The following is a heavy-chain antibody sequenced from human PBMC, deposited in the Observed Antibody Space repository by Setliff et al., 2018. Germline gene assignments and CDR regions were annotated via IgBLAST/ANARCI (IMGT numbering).Heavy chain of an antibody. CDR2: IYYSGST. CDR1: GGSISSSSYY. CDR3: ARYQAATMLNY. Sequence: PSETLSLTCTVSGGSISSSSYYWGWIRQPPGKGLEWIGSIYYSGSTYYNPSLKSRVTMSVDTSKNQLSLEVTSVTAADTAVYYCARYQAATMLNYWGQGTLVTVSS. D-gene: IGHD5-12*01. V-gene: IGHV4-39*01. J-gene: IGHJ4*02.